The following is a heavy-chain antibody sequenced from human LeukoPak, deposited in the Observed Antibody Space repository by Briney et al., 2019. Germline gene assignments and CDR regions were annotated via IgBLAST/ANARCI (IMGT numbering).Heavy chain of an antibody. D-gene: IGHD5-12*01. CDR2: VIGSSGST. V-gene: IGHV3-23*01. Sequence: SGGSLRLSCAASGFTFDRYVMTWVRQAPGKGLEWVSVVIGSSGSTDYADSVKGRFTISRDNSKNTLYLEMNSLRAEDTAIYYCAKGGYDYIEIGYFDYWGQGTLVTVSS. CDR1: GFTFDRYV. CDR3: AKGGYDYIEIGYFDY. J-gene: IGHJ4*02.